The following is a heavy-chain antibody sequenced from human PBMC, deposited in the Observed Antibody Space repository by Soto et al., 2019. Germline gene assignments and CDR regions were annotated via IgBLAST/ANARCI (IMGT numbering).Heavy chain of an antibody. CDR3: ARSVLVGHPKAPDHYGLAV. CDR1: GYTFTGYY. Sequence: ASVKVSCKASGYTFTGYYMHWVRQAPGQGLEWMGWINPNSGGTNYAQKFQGRVTMTRDTSISTAYMELSRLRSDDTAVYYCARSVLVGHPKAPDHYGLAVWGQRTTVTVS. J-gene: IGHJ6*01. CDR2: INPNSGGT. D-gene: IGHD3-22*01. V-gene: IGHV1-2*02.